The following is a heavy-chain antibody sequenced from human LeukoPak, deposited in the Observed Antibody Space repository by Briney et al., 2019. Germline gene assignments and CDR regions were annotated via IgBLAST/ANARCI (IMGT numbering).Heavy chain of an antibody. CDR2: IYYSGST. CDR3: ASLATVTTFIFDY. Sequence: SETLSLTCTVSGGSISSYYWSWIRQPPGKGLEWIGYIYYSGSTNHNPSLKSRVTISVDTSRNQFSLKLSSVTAADTAVYYCASLATVTTFIFDYWGQGTLVTVSS. J-gene: IGHJ4*02. V-gene: IGHV4-59*01. D-gene: IGHD4-17*01. CDR1: GGSISSYY.